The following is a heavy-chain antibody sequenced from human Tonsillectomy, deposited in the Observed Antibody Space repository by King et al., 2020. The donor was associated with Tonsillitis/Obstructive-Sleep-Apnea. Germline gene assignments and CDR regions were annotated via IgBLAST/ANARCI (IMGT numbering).Heavy chain of an antibody. CDR3: ARDLYYDILTGYLDV. J-gene: IGHJ6*04. Sequence: VQLQESGPGLVKPSETLSPTCTVSGGSISNYYWSWIRQPPGKGLEWIGYIYYSGSTNYNPSLKSRVTISVDTSKNQFSLKLSSVTAADTAVYYCARDLYYDILTGYLDVWGKGTTVTVSS. D-gene: IGHD3-9*01. V-gene: IGHV4-59*01. CDR1: GGSISNYY. CDR2: IYYSGST.